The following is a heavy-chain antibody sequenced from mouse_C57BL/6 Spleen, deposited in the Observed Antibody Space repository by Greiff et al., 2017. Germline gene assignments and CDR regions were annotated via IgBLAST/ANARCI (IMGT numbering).Heavy chain of an antibody. V-gene: IGHV14-4*01. Sequence: VQLQQSGAELVRPGASVKLSCKASGFNIKDDYMHWVKQRPEQGLEWIGWIDPENGDTEYASKFKGKATITADTSSNTAYLQLSSLTSEDTAVYYCTTSNYYGSSYQYFDVWGTGTTVTVSS. CDR3: TTSNYYGSSYQYFDV. D-gene: IGHD1-1*01. CDR2: IDPENGDT. CDR1: GFNIKDDY. J-gene: IGHJ1*03.